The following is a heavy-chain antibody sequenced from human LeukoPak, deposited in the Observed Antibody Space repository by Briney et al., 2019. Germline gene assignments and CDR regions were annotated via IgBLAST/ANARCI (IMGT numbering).Heavy chain of an antibody. CDR3: ARDQGQNSYGYLAFDI. CDR2: IIPVFGTA. CDR1: GGTFSSYA. J-gene: IGHJ3*02. Sequence: SVKVSCKASGGTFSSYAISWVRQAPGQGLEWMGGIIPVFGTANYAQKFQGRVTITTDESTSTAYMELSSLRSEDTAVYYCARDQGQNSYGYLAFDIWGQGTMVTVSS. D-gene: IGHD5-18*01. V-gene: IGHV1-69*05.